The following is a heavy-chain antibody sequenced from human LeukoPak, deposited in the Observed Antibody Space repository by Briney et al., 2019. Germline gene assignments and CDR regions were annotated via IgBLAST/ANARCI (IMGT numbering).Heavy chain of an antibody. J-gene: IGHJ5*02. CDR1: GGSISSSSYY. CDR3: ARNGEDYYDSITRPPPHWFDP. D-gene: IGHD3-22*01. Sequence: SETLSLTCTVSGGSISSSSYYWGWIRQPPGKGLEWIGSIYYSGSTYYNPSLKSRVTISVDTSKNQFSLKLSSGTAADTAVYYWARNGEDYYDSITRPPPHWFDPWGQGTLVTVSS. V-gene: IGHV4-39*07. CDR2: IYYSGST.